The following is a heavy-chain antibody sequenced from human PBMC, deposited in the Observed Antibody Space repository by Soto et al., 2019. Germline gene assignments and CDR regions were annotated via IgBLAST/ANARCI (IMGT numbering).Heavy chain of an antibody. Sequence: QVQLVQSGAEVKKPGASVKVSCKASGYTFTSYYMHWVRQAPGQVLEWMGIINPIGGSTSYAQKFPGRVTMNRDTSTRKVYMEMSSMRSEDTAVYYCARGGSIAALVGYYCSSYMDVWGKGTTVTVSS. V-gene: IGHV1-46*03. CDR3: ARGGSIAALVGYYCSSYMDV. CDR2: INPIGGST. CDR1: GYTFTSYY. J-gene: IGHJ6*03. D-gene: IGHD6-6*01.